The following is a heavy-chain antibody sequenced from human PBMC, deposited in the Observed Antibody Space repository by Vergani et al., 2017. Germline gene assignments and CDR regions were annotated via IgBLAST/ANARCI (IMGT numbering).Heavy chain of an antibody. CDR3: ARDGLPWNSGRSWFDP. J-gene: IGHJ5*02. CDR1: GYTFTSYD. CDR2: MNPNSGNT. D-gene: IGHD1-7*01. V-gene: IGHV1-8*03. Sequence: QVQLVQSGAEVKKPGASVKVSCKASGYTFTSYDINWVRQATGQGLEWMGWMNPNSGNTGYAQKFQGRVTITRDTSINTASMELSGLRSDDTAVYYCARDGLPWNSGRSWFDPWGQGTLVTVS.